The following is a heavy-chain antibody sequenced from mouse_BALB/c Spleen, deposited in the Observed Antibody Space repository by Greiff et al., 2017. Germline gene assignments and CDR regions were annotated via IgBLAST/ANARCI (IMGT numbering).Heavy chain of an antibody. CDR1: GYTFTSYW. D-gene: IGHD2-14*01. CDR3: ARGAYYRYDVFAY. J-gene: IGHJ3*01. V-gene: IGHV1-7*01. CDR2: INPSTGYT. Sequence: QVHVKQSGAELAKPGASVKMSCKASGYTFTSYWMHWVKQRPGQGLEWIGYINPSTGYTEYNQKFKDKATLTADKSSGTAYMQLSSLTSEDSAVYYCARGAYYRYDVFAYWGQGTLVTVSA.